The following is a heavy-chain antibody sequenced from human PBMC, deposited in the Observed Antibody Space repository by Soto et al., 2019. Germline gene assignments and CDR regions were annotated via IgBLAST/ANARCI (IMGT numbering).Heavy chain of an antibody. CDR3: ATHSSSWYWLN. J-gene: IGHJ4*02. Sequence: PSETLSLTCTVSGGSVSSGTYYWNWIRQPPGKGLEWIGYITYSGSSNYNPSLRSRVTMSLSTSKNQFSLKLNSVTAADTAVYYCATHSSSWYWLNWGQGTLVTVS. CDR2: ITYSGSS. D-gene: IGHD6-13*01. V-gene: IGHV4-61*01. CDR1: GGSVSSGTYY.